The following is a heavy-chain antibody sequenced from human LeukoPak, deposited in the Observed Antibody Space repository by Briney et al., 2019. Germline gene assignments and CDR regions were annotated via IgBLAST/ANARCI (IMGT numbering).Heavy chain of an antibody. D-gene: IGHD3-16*01. CDR1: GSNFTSYW. CDR3: ARGGLPSDYYYYYGMDV. CDR2: IYPGDSDT. V-gene: IGHV5-51*01. Sequence: GGALEISCQGSGSNFTSYWIGWVRQLPGKGLEWMGIIYPGDSDTRYSPSFQGQVTISADKSISTAYLQWSSLKASDTAMYYCARGGLPSDYYYYYGMDVWGQGTTVTVSS. J-gene: IGHJ6*02.